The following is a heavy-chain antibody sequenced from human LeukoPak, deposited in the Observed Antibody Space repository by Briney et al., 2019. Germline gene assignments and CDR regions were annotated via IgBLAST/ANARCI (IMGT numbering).Heavy chain of an antibody. D-gene: IGHD4-17*01. V-gene: IGHV4-59*08. CDR1: GGSIRNYY. CDR3: ARHDYGDYDHIR. J-gene: IGHJ1*01. Sequence: SETLSLTCTVSGGSIRNYYWDCIRQPPGKGLEWIGYIQYSGRTSYNPSLKSRVTISVDTSKNQLSLKVYSVTAADTAVYYCARHDYGDYDHIRWGQGTLVTVSA. CDR2: IQYSGRT.